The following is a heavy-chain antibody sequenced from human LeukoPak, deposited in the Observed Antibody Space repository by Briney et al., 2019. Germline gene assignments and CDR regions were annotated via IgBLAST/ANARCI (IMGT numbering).Heavy chain of an antibody. D-gene: IGHD3-22*01. V-gene: IGHV4-39*01. CDR2: IYYSGST. Sequence: PSETLSLTCTVSGGSISSSSYYWGWIRQPPGKGLEWIGSIYYSGSTYYNPSLKSRVTISVDTSKNQFSLKLSSVTAADTAVYYWARHVDDSSGYYYVPDWFDPWGQGTLVTVSS. CDR3: ARHVDDSSGYYYVPDWFDP. J-gene: IGHJ5*02. CDR1: GGSISSSSYY.